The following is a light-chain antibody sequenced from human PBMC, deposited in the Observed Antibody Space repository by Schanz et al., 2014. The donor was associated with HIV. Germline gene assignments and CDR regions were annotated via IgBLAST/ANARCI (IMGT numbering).Light chain of an antibody. J-gene: IGKJ5*01. Sequence: VMTQSPATLSVSPGERATLSCRASQSVSSNLVWYQQKPGQAPRLLIYGASTRATGIPDRFSGSGSGTEFTLTISSLQSEDFAVYYCQQYNNWPSAFGQGTRLEIK. CDR2: GAS. CDR3: QQYNNWPSA. CDR1: QSVSSN. V-gene: IGKV3D-15*01.